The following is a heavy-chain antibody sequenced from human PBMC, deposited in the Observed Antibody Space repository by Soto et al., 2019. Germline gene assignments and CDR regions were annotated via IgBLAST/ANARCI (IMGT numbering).Heavy chain of an antibody. D-gene: IGHD2-2*02. CDR3: ARAYWDSTSCYTDWFDP. Sequence: QVQLVQSGAEVKKPGASVKVSCKASGYSFSTYDINWVRQAAGQGLEWMGWVNPKSGNTDYAQRFRGRVTMTSNTSIRTAYMELSAPTPEDTAVYYCARAYWDSTSCYTDWFDPWGQGTLVTVSS. CDR1: GYSFSTYD. V-gene: IGHV1-8*01. J-gene: IGHJ5*02. CDR2: VNPKSGNT.